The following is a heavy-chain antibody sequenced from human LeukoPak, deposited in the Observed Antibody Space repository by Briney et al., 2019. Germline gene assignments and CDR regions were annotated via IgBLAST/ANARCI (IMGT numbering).Heavy chain of an antibody. CDR3: ARDTGYYDSSGYYPPYYYYGMDV. D-gene: IGHD3-22*01. CDR1: GGSISSYY. J-gene: IGHJ6*02. CDR2: IYYSGST. V-gene: IGHV4-59*01. Sequence: SETLSLTCTVSGGSISSYYWSWIRQPPGKGLEWIGYIYYSGSTNYNPSLKSRVTISVDTSKNQFSLKLSSVTAADTAVYYCARDTGYYDSSGYYPPYYYYGMDVWGQGTTVTVSS.